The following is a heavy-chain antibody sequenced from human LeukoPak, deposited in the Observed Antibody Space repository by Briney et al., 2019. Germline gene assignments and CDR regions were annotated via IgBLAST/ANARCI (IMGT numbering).Heavy chain of an antibody. J-gene: IGHJ6*02. CDR3: ARAKYLYCSSTSCYGGYYYYGMDV. CDR1: GGSFSGYY. D-gene: IGHD2-2*01. V-gene: IGHV4-34*01. Sequence: SETLSLTCAVYGGSFSGYYWSWIRQPPGKGLEWIGEINHSGSTNYNPSLTSRVTISVDTSKNQFSLKLSSVTAADTAVYYCARAKYLYCSSTSCYGGYYYYGMDVWGQGTTVTVSS. CDR2: INHSGST.